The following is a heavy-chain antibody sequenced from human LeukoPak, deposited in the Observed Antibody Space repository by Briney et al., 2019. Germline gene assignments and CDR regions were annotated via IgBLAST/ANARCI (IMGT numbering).Heavy chain of an antibody. CDR2: IYHSGST. Sequence: SETLSLTCAVYGGSFSGYYWSWIRQPPGKGLEWIGEIYHSGSTNYNPSLKSRVTISVDKSKNQFSLKLSSVTAADTAVYYCARYGVRYFDYWGQGTLVTVSS. CDR3: ARYGVRYFDY. D-gene: IGHD3-10*01. V-gene: IGHV4-34*01. CDR1: GGSFSGYY. J-gene: IGHJ4*02.